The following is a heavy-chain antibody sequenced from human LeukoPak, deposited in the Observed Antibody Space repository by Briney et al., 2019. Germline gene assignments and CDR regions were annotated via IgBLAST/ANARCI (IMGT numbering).Heavy chain of an antibody. CDR3: ARVSGYDWESFYDY. CDR1: GGSISSYY. D-gene: IGHD5-12*01. J-gene: IGHJ4*02. CDR2: IYYSGST. V-gene: IGHV4-59*01. Sequence: SETLSLTCTISGGSISSYYWSWIRQPPGKGLEWIGYIYYSGSTNYNPSLKSRVTISVDTSKNQFSLKLRSVTAAGTAVYYCARVSGYDWESFYDYWGQGTLVTVSS.